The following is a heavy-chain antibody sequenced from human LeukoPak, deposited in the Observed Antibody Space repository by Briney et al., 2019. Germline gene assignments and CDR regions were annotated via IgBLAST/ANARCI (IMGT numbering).Heavy chain of an antibody. CDR2: ISGYNGDT. D-gene: IGHD6-19*01. Sequence: GASVKVSCKASGYTFTSYGISWVRQAPGQGLEWMGWISGYNGDTNYAQKLQGRVTMTTDTSTSTVYMELRSLRSDDTAVYFCARLAVAGHFDHWGQGTLVTVSS. CDR1: GYTFTSYG. J-gene: IGHJ4*02. V-gene: IGHV1-18*01. CDR3: ARLAVAGHFDH.